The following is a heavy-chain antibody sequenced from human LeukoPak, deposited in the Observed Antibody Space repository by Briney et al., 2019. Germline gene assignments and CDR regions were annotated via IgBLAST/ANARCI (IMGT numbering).Heavy chain of an antibody. CDR1: GYTFTSYG. CDR3: ARKTSGYCGGDCYTSWFDP. CDR2: ISAYNGNT. V-gene: IGHV1-18*01. D-gene: IGHD2-21*02. J-gene: IGHJ5*02. Sequence: ASVKVSCKPSGYTFTSYGISWVRQAPGQGLEWMGWISAYNGNTNYAQKLQGRVTMTTDTSTSTAYMELRSLRSDDTAVYYCARKTSGYCGGDCYTSWFDPWGQGTLVTVS.